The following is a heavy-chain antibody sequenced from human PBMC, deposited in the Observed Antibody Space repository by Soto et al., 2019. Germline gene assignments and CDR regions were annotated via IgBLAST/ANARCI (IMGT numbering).Heavy chain of an antibody. J-gene: IGHJ4*02. V-gene: IGHV4-30-4*01. Sequence: QVQLQESGPGLVKPSQTLSLTCTVSGGSISDGAYYWSWIRQPPGKGLEWIGHIYDSGNTYNNPSLNSRLTISVDTSNNHFSLNLNSVTAADTAVYYCASGLSGDKVDQWGQGTLVTVSS. CDR2: IYDSGNT. D-gene: IGHD2-21*01. CDR1: GGSISDGAYY. CDR3: ASGLSGDKVDQ.